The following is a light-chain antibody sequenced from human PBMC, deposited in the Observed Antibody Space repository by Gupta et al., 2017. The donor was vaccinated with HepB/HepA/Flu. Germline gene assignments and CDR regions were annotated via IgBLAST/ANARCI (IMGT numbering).Light chain of an antibody. CDR2: KDS. J-gene: IGLJ3*02. CDR1: ALPKQY. V-gene: IGLV3-25*03. CDR3: QSADSSGTSWV. Sequence: SYELTQPPPASVSPGQTAWITCPGDALPKQYAYWYQQKPGQAPVLVIYKDSERPSGIPERFSGSSSGTTVTLTISGVQAEDEADYYCQSADSSGTSWVFGGGTKLTVL.